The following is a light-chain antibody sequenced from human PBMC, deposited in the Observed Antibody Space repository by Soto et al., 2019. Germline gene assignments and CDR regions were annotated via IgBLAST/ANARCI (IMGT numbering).Light chain of an antibody. CDR3: QQYNTYWT. V-gene: IGKV1-5*01. J-gene: IGKJ1*01. Sequence: DIQMTQSPSTLSASVGDRVTITCRASQSINTWLAWYQQRPGRAPKLLIYDASSSQSGVPSRFSGSGSATEFTLTISSLHLDDAAIYYCQQYNTYWTFGQGT. CDR1: QSINTW. CDR2: DAS.